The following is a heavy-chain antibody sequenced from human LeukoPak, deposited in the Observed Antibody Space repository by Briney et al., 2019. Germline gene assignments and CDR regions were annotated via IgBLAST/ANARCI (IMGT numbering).Heavy chain of an antibody. D-gene: IGHD1-7*01. CDR3: ARTIAQYSNTWLYYYYGLDV. CDR1: GFTFGGYA. CDR2: ISAGSEDS. V-gene: IGHV3-23*01. Sequence: GGSLRLSCTASGFTFGGYAMSWVRQAPGKGLEWVSSISAGSEDSYYADSVKGGFTISGDNSKSTLYLQMNSLRADDTAVYYCARTIAQYSNTWLYYYYGLDVWGQGTTVTVSS. J-gene: IGHJ6*02.